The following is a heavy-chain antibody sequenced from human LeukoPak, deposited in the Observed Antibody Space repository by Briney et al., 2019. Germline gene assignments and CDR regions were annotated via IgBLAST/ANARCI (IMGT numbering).Heavy chain of an antibody. V-gene: IGHV3-53*01. J-gene: IGHJ6*02. D-gene: IGHD3-10*01. Sequence: GGSLRLSCAASGFTVSSNYMSWVRQAPGKGLEWVSVIYSGGSTYYADSVKGRFTISRDNSKNTLYPQTNSLRAEDTAVYYCASARSRGYYYGMDVWGQGTTVTVSS. CDR2: IYSGGST. CDR1: GFTVSSNY. CDR3: ASARSRGYYYGMDV.